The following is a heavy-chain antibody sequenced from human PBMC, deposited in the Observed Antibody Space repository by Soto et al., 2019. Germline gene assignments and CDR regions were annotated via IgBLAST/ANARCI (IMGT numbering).Heavy chain of an antibody. CDR1: GDSISSRSSY. D-gene: IGHD6-13*01. V-gene: IGHV4-39*01. CDR2: ISDTGNT. Sequence: LQASGPGLVKTSETLSLTCSVFGDSISSRSSYWAWIRRPPGMGLEWSASISDTGNTYFNPSLTGQAALSGDTSKTQFSLNLSFVTAADTAVYYCARFSWYDGDSITNYDMDFWCNGATVTVSS. J-gene: IGHJ6*03. CDR3: ARFSWYDGDSITNYDMDF.